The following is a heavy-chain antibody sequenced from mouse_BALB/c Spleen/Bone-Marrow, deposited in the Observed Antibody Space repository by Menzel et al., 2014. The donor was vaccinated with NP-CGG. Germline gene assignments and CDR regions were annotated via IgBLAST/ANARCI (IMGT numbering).Heavy chain of an antibody. CDR3: TPHGSFAF. V-gene: IGHV6-6*01. J-gene: IGHJ3*01. CDR1: GFTFSDSW. CDR2: IRTKADNYAA. Sequence: EVQLVESGGGLVQPGGSMRLSCSASGFTFSDSWMDWVRQSPEKGLEWVVEIRTKADNYAAYSAESVKGRFAISRDDSKRSVYLQMNNLRAEDTGIYYCTPHGSFAFWGQGTLVTVSA. D-gene: IGHD2-2*01.